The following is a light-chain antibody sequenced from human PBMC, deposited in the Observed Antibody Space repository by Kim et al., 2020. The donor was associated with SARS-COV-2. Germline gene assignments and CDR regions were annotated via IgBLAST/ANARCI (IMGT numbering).Light chain of an antibody. CDR2: DVS. Sequence: PGKPITTSCTGTSSDVGGYNYGSWYQQHPGKAPKLMIYDVSNRPSGVSKRFSGSKSGNTASLTISGLQAEDEADYYCSSYTSSSTVFGGGTQLTVL. J-gene: IGLJ2*01. CDR1: SSDVGGYNY. CDR3: SSYTSSSTV. V-gene: IGLV2-14*03.